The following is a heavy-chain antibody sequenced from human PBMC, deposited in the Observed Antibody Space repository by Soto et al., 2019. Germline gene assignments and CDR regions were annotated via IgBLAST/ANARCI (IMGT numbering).Heavy chain of an antibody. J-gene: IGHJ4*02. CDR1: GGSFSGYY. Sequence: SETLSLTCAVYGGSFSGYYWSWIRQPPGKGLEWIGEINHSGSTNYNPSLKSRVTISVDTSKNQFSLKLSSVTAADTAVYYCARCVGSGSYWFDYWGQGALVTVSS. CDR2: INHSGST. V-gene: IGHV4-34*01. D-gene: IGHD3-10*01. CDR3: ARCVGSGSYWFDY.